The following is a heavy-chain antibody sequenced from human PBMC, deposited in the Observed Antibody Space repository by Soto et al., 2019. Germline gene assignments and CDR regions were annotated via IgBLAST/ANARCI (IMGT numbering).Heavy chain of an antibody. J-gene: IGHJ4*02. Sequence: XXSLKLSCKGSGYSFTSYWIIWVRQMPGKGLEWMGRIDPSDSYTNYSPSFQGHVTISADKSISTAYLQWSSLKASDTAMYYCARHLVPPVTSSGPLWADYWGQGTLVTVS. CDR3: ARHLVPPVTSSGPLWADY. D-gene: IGHD3-22*01. CDR2: IDPSDSYT. V-gene: IGHV5-10-1*01. CDR1: GYSFTSYW.